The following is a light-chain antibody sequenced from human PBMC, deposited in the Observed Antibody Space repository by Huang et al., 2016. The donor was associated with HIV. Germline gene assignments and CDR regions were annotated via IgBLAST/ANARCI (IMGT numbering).Light chain of an antibody. CDR1: QSISSH. J-gene: IGKJ2*01. CDR3: QQSFNSPRT. V-gene: IGKV1-39*01. Sequence: DIQMSQSPSSLSAFVGDRVTITCRASQSISSHLNWYQQKSGKPPKLLIYAASSLQSVVPSRFSGRGSGTGFTLPISILQPEDFATYYCQQSFNSPRTFGQGTKLEIK. CDR2: AAS.